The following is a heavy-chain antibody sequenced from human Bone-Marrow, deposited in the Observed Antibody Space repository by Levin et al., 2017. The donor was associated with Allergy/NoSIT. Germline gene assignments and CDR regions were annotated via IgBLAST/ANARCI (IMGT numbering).Heavy chain of an antibody. CDR1: GFTFSNYG. Sequence: QAGGSLRLSCAVSGFTFSNYGMHWVRQAQGKGPEWVAVISYDGSKTGYADSVKGRFTISRDKSKNTVYLQMNNLRVEDTAVYYCARDCARINITTREDHYGMDVWGQGTTVTVSS. CDR2: ISYDGSKT. V-gene: IGHV3-30*03. D-gene: IGHD3-10*01. J-gene: IGHJ6*02. CDR3: ARDCARINITTREDHYGMDV.